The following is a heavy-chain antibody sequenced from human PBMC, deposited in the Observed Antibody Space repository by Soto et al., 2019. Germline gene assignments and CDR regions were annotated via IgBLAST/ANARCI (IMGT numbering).Heavy chain of an antibody. CDR2: THYRSTWSN. V-gene: IGHV6-1*01. CDR3: AGVSWFRGMDV. J-gene: IGHJ6*02. Sequence: SQTLSLTCAISGDSVSSNSAAWIWIRHSPSRGLEWLGRTHYRSTWSNDYAVSVKSRITINPDTSKNQFSLQLYSVTPEDTAVYYCAGVSWFRGMDVWGQGTPVTVSS. D-gene: IGHD3-10*01. CDR1: GDSVSSNSAA.